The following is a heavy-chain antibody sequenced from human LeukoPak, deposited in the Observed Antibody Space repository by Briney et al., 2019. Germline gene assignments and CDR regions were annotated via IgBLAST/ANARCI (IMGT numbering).Heavy chain of an antibody. Sequence: SETLSLTCTVSGYSISSGYYWGWIRQPPGKGLEWIGSIYHSGSTYYNPSLESRVTISVDTSKNQFSLKLSSVTAADTAVYYCARAVVVPAAIDWFDPWGQGTLVTVSS. CDR3: ARAVVVPAAIDWFDP. CDR1: GYSISSGYY. D-gene: IGHD2-2*02. J-gene: IGHJ5*02. V-gene: IGHV4-38-2*02. CDR2: IYHSGST.